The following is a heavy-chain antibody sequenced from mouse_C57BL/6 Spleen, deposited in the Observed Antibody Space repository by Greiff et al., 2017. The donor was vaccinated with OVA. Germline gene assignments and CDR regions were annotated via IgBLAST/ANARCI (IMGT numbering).Heavy chain of an antibody. CDR1: GYAFSSYW. V-gene: IGHV1-80*01. CDR3: ARWGYYGSSYGFDY. J-gene: IGHJ2*01. D-gene: IGHD1-1*01. Sequence: VQLQQSGAELVKPGASVKISCKASGYAFSSYWMNWVKQRPGKGLEWIGQIYPGDGDTNYNGKFKGKATLTADKSSSTAYMQLSSLTSEDSAVYFCARWGYYGSSYGFDYWGQGTTLTVSS. CDR2: IYPGDGDT.